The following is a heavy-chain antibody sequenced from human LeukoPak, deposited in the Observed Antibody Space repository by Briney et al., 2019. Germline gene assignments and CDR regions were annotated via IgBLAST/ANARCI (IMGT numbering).Heavy chain of an antibody. V-gene: IGHV5-51*01. CDR1: GYSFPNYW. J-gene: IGHJ4*02. D-gene: IGHD5-24*01. CDR3: ARRKGEGYNSPFDY. CDR2: IYPADSDT. Sequence: SGESLKISCKGSGYSFPNYWIGWVRQMPGQGLEWMGIIYPADSDTRYSPSFQGQVTISADKSINTAYLQWTSLKASDTAMYYCARRKGEGYNSPFDYWGQGTLVTVSS.